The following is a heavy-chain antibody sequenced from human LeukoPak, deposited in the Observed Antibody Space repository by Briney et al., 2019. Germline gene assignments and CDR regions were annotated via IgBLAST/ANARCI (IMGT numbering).Heavy chain of an antibody. J-gene: IGHJ4*02. Sequence: PGGSLRLSCAASGFTFSSYAMSWGRQAPGKGLEWVSTIRGGGDSTYYADSVKGRFTISRDNSKNTLYLQMNSLRAEDTAIYYCAKKGSSWSYYFDYWGQGTLVTVSS. CDR3: AKKGSSWSYYFDY. D-gene: IGHD6-13*01. CDR2: IRGGGDST. CDR1: GFTFSSYA. V-gene: IGHV3-23*01.